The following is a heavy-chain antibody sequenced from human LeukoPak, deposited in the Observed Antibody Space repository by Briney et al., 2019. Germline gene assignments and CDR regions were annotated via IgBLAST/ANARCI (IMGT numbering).Heavy chain of an antibody. V-gene: IGHV3-30*04. CDR3: AKDARVVTAYYFDY. Sequence: GGSLRLSCAASGFTFSIYAMHWVRQTPGKGLEWVAVISYDGSNKYYADSVKGRFTISRDNSKNTLYLQMNSLRAEDTAVYYCAKDARVVTAYYFDYWGQGTLVTVSS. CDR1: GFTFSIYA. D-gene: IGHD3-3*01. J-gene: IGHJ4*02. CDR2: ISYDGSNK.